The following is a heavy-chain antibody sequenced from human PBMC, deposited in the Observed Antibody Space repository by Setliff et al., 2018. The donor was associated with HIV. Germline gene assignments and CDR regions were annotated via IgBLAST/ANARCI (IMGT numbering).Heavy chain of an antibody. D-gene: IGHD3-10*01. CDR3: ARGGLY. CDR1: GYTFTGYY. J-gene: IGHJ4*02. CDR2: INPKSGAI. Sequence: GASVKVSCKASGYTFTGYYIDWLRQAPAHGLEWMGRINPKSGAINYAQKFQGRVTVTRDTSISTAYMELRRLTSDDTAVYYCARGGLYWGQGTLVTV. V-gene: IGHV1-2*02.